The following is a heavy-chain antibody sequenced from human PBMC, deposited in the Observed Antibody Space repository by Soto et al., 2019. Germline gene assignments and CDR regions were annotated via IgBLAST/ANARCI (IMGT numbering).Heavy chain of an antibody. CDR2: IWYDGSNK. J-gene: IGHJ4*02. Sequence: GGSLRLSCAASGFTFSSYGMHWVRQAPGKGLEWVAVIWYDGSNKYYADSVKGRFTISRDNSKNTLYLQMNSLRAEDTAVYYCARKDEVSFTPDYWGQGTRVTVSS. D-gene: IGHD2-15*01. CDR1: GFTFSSYG. CDR3: ARKDEVSFTPDY. V-gene: IGHV3-33*01.